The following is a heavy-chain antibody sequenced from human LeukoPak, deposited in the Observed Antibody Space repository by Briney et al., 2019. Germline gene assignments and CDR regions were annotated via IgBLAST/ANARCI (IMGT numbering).Heavy chain of an antibody. J-gene: IGHJ5*02. Sequence: GGSLRLSCAAPGSSFSSNWMGWVRQAPGKGLEWVAHIKRDGSQKYYLDSVKGRFTISRDNAKNSLYLQMNSLRVEDTAVYYCARLGLEVGGPNWFDPWGQGTLVTVSS. CDR3: ARLGLEVGGPNWFDP. V-gene: IGHV3-7*01. CDR2: IKRDGSQK. D-gene: IGHD1-1*01. CDR1: GSSFSSNW.